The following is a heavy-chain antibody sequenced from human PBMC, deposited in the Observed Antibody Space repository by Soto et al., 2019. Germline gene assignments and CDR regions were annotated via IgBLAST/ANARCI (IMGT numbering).Heavy chain of an antibody. CDR2: INPNSGGT. CDR1: GYTFTGYY. Sequence: ASVKVSCKASGYTFTGYYMHWVRQAPGQGLEWMGWINPNSGGTNYAQKFQGWVTMTRDTSISTAYMELSRLRSDDTAVYYCARSPYRSGSYYKTYYYYGMEVWGQGTTVTVSS. D-gene: IGHD3-10*01. J-gene: IGHJ6*02. CDR3: ARSPYRSGSYYKTYYYYGMEV. V-gene: IGHV1-2*04.